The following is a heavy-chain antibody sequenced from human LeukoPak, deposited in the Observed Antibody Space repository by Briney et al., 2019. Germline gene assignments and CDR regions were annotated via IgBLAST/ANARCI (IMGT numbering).Heavy chain of an antibody. Sequence: PGGSLRLSCAASGFTFSSYGMRWVRQAPGKGVEGVAVIWYDGSNKYYADSVKGRFTISRDNSKNTLYLQMNSLRAEDTAVYYCARGGYYYYYYMDVWGKGTTVTVSS. V-gene: IGHV3-33*01. CDR1: GFTFSSYG. J-gene: IGHJ6*03. CDR2: IWYDGSNK. CDR3: ARGGYYYYYYMDV.